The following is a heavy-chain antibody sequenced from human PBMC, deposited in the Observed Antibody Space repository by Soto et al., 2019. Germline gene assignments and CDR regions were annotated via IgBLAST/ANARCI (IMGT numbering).Heavy chain of an antibody. V-gene: IGHV1-18*01. CDR2: ISGYAGAT. J-gene: IGHJ4*02. CDR3: ARDFRASVWFGDFKALGLYH. CDR1: GYSFSDYG. D-gene: IGHD3-10*01. Sequence: QVRLVQSGAEVKKPGASLRVSCKTSGYSFSDYGISWVRLAPGRGLEGMGWISGYAGATNQAQRFKDRIIMTTDTSTATVHMELSSLSSDETAMYYCARDFRASVWFGDFKALGLYHWGQGTLVTVSS.